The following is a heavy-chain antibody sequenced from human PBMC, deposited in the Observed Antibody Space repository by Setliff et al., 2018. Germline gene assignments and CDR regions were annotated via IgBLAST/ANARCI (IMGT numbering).Heavy chain of an antibody. CDR1: GLPFSNSN. V-gene: IGHV3-21*01. CDR2: ISSISNYI. Sequence: GGSLRLSCVASGLPFSNSNMNWVRQAPGEGLEWVSSISSISNYIYYADSVKGRFTISRDNAKSSLYLQMNSLRAEDTAVYYCARDQGSYGYRAFDSWGQGALVTVSS. D-gene: IGHD3-16*01. J-gene: IGHJ4*02. CDR3: ARDQGSYGYRAFDS.